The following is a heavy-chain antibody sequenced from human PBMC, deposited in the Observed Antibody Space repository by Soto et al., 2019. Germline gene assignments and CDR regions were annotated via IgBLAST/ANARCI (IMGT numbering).Heavy chain of an antibody. CDR2: MTPHSGKT. J-gene: IGHJ4*02. CDR3: ARGWEVPAATFDS. CDR1: GYTFTTYD. Sequence: QVQLVQSGAEVKKPGTSVKVSCKASGYTFTTYDINWVRQAPGQGLEWMGWMTPHSGKTGYAPKFQGRVTMTRDTSISTAYMELSSLRSEDTAXXXCARGWEVPAATFDSWGQGTLVTVSS. D-gene: IGHD2-2*01. V-gene: IGHV1-8*01.